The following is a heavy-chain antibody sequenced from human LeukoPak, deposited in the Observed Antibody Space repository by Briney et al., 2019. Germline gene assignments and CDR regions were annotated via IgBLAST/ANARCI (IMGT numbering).Heavy chain of an antibody. CDR3: ARDCYYDSTNTNWFDP. Sequence: GGSLRLSCAASGFTFSSYAMHWVRQAPGKGLEWVAVISYDGSNKYYADSVKGRFTISRDNSKNTLYLQMNSLRAEDTAVYYCARDCYYDSTNTNWFDPWGQGTLVTVSS. D-gene: IGHD3-22*01. CDR1: GFTFSSYA. J-gene: IGHJ5*02. CDR2: ISYDGSNK. V-gene: IGHV3-30-3*01.